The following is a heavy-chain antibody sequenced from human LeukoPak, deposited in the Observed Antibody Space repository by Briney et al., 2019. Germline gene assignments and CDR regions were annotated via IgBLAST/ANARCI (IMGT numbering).Heavy chain of an antibody. D-gene: IGHD3-3*01. CDR2: INHSGST. J-gene: IGHJ4*02. CDR1: GGSFSGYY. CDR3: ARGGGSGYSSPYFDY. V-gene: IGHV4-34*01. Sequence: SETLSLTCAVYGGSFSGYYWSWSRQPPGKGLEWIGEINHSGSTNYNPSLKSRVTISVDTSKNQFSLELSSVTAADTAVYYCARGGGSGYSSPYFDYWGQGTLVTVSS.